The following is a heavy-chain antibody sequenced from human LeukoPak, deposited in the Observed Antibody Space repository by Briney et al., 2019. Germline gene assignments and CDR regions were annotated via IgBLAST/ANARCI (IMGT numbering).Heavy chain of an antibody. CDR2: IYTSGST. J-gene: IGHJ4*02. CDR3: ARGGSSGWFDY. V-gene: IGHV4-4*07. CDR1: GGSISGHY. Sequence: PSETLSLTCTVSGGSISGHYWSWIRQPAGRGLEWVGRIYTSGSTNYNPSLKSRVTISVDRSENQFSLTLSSVTAADTAVYYCARGGSSGWFDYWGQGTLVTVSS. D-gene: IGHD6-19*01.